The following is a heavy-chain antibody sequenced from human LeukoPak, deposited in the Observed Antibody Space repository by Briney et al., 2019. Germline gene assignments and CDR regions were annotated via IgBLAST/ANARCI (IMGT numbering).Heavy chain of an antibody. D-gene: IGHD6-13*01. Sequence: PGGSLRLSCAGSGFTFSTYEMNWVRQAPGKGLEWVSYISGGSGTIYYADSVKGRFTISRDNSKNTLYLQMNSLRAEDTAVYYCAKDYSSSFDYWGQGTLVTVSS. V-gene: IGHV3-48*01. J-gene: IGHJ4*02. CDR2: ISGGSGTI. CDR3: AKDYSSSFDY. CDR1: GFTFSTYE.